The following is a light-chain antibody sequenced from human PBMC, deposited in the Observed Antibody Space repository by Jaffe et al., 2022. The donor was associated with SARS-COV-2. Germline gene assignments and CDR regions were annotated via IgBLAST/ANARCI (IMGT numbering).Light chain of an antibody. CDR3: NSRDSSGNHVL. J-gene: IGLJ2*01. Sequence: SSELTQDPAVSVALGQTVRITCQGDSLRSYYATWYQQKPGQAPILVIYGKDNRPSGIPGRFSGSTSGSTASLTITGAQAEDEADYYCNSRDSSGNHVLFGGGTKLTVL. CDR1: SLRSYY. V-gene: IGLV3-19*01. CDR2: GKD.